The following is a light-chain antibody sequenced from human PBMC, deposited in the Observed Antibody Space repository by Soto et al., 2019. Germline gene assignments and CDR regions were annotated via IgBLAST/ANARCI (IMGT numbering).Light chain of an antibody. V-gene: IGKV3-15*01. CDR1: QSVSNF. J-gene: IGKJ1*01. Sequence: EKVLTQSPATLSMSPGERATLSCRASQSVSNFLAWYQQKPGQTPRLLIYGASTRATGIPARFSGSGSGTELTLTISSLQSEDFAVDYCQHYTNWPSWTFGQGTKVEVK. CDR3: QHYTNWPSWT. CDR2: GAS.